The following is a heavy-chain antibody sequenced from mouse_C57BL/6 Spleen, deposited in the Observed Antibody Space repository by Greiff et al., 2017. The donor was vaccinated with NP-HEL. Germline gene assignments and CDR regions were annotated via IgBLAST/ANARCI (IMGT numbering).Heavy chain of an antibody. J-gene: IGHJ1*03. CDR1: GYAFSSYW. CDR2: IYPGDGDT. V-gene: IGHV1-80*01. D-gene: IGHD2-4*01. CDR3: ARSGYYDYDVEYFDV. Sequence: VQLQQSGAELVKPGASVKISCKASGYAFSSYWMNWVKQRPGKGLEWIGQIYPGDGDTNYNGKFKGKATLTADKSSSTAYMQLSSLTSEDSAVYFCARSGYYDYDVEYFDVWGTGTTVTVSS.